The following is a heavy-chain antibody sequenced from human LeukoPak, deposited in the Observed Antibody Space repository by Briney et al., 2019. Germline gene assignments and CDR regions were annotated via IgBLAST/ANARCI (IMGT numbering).Heavy chain of an antibody. CDR1: GYTFTSYY. Sequence: ASVKVSCKASGYTFTSYYMHWVRQAPGQGREWMGIINLSGGSTSYAQKFQGRVTRTRDTSTSTVYMELSSLRSEDTAVYYCARDSSIAVAGTGGEYFDYWGQGTLVTVSS. J-gene: IGHJ4*02. CDR3: ARDSSIAVAGTGGEYFDY. D-gene: IGHD6-19*01. V-gene: IGHV1-46*01. CDR2: INLSGGST.